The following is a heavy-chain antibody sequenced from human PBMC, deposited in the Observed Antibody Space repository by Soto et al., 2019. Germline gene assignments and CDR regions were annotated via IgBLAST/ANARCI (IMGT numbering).Heavy chain of an antibody. CDR3: SGGQNDYNYYYYYPMDV. J-gene: IGHJ6*02. D-gene: IGHD4-4*01. CDR2: IRSKPNNYAT. V-gene: IGHV3-73*01. CDR1: GFTFSGSA. Sequence: LRLSCAASGFTFSGSAMHWVRQAPGKGLEWVGRIRSKPNNYATAYAASVKGRFSISRDDSKNTAYLQVNGLKTEDTAVYYCSGGQNDYNYYYYYPMDVWGRGTTVTVSS.